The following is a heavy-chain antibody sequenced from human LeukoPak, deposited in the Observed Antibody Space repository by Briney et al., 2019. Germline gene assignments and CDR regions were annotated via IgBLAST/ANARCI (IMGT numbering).Heavy chain of an antibody. CDR2: IYYSGGT. V-gene: IGHV4-59*01. J-gene: IGHJ4*02. CDR3: AREGSYKGYFDY. D-gene: IGHD3-10*01. CDR1: GGSISSYY. Sequence: PSETLSLTCTVSGGSISSYYWSWIRQPPGKGLEWIGYIYYSGGTNYNPSLKSRVTISVDTSKNQFSLKLSSVTAADTAVYYCAREGSYKGYFDYWGQGTLVTVSS.